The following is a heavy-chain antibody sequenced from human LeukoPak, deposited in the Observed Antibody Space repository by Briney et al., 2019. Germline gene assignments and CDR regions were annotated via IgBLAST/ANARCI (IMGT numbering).Heavy chain of an antibody. J-gene: IGHJ4*02. Sequence: PGGSLRLSCAASGFTFSSYEMNWVRQAPGKGLEWVAVISYDGSTEYYIDSVKGRFTISRDNSKNTLYLQMNSLRAEDTAVYYCAKETYSTSWQLDSWGQGTLVTVSS. D-gene: IGHD2-2*01. CDR1: GFTFSSYE. CDR2: ISYDGSTE. CDR3: AKETYSTSWQLDS. V-gene: IGHV3-30*18.